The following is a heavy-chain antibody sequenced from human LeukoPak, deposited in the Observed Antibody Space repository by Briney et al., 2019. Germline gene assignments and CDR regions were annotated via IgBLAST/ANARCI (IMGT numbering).Heavy chain of an antibody. CDR2: INPSGGST. V-gene: IGHV1-46*01. CDR3: ARGGVTIFGVVTRRNWFGP. CDR1: GYTFTSYY. D-gene: IGHD3-3*01. Sequence: ASVKVSCKASGYTFTSYYMHWVRQAPGQGLEWMGIINPSGGSTSYAQKFQGRVTMTRDTSTSTVYMELSSLRSEDTAVYYCARGGVTIFGVVTRRNWFGPWGQGTLVTVSS. J-gene: IGHJ5*02.